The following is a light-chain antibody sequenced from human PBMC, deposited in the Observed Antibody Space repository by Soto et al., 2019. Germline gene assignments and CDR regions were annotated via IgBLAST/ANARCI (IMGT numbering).Light chain of an antibody. V-gene: IGKV1-39*01. Sequence: DIQMTQSPSSLSASVGDRVTITCRTSQKVTNYLNWYQQKPGKAPKLLIYGASSLESGVPSRFSGSGSGTDFTLTISSLQPEDFATYFCQQSYSNPQTFGQGTKVDIK. CDR2: GAS. CDR3: QQSYSNPQT. CDR1: QKVTNY. J-gene: IGKJ1*01.